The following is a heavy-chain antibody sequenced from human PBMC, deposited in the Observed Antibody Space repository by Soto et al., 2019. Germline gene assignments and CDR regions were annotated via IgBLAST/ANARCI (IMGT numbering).Heavy chain of an antibody. CDR3: ASGTSVTTSDF. J-gene: IGHJ4*02. D-gene: IGHD4-4*01. CDR1: GFTFSDYW. V-gene: IGHV3-7*03. Sequence: GGSLRLSCAASGFTFSDYWMSWVRQAPGKGLQWVANIKQDGSEKYYGDSVRGRFTISRDNAKNSLFLQMSSLRGEDTAVYYCASGTSVTTSDFWGQGTLVTVSS. CDR2: IKQDGSEK.